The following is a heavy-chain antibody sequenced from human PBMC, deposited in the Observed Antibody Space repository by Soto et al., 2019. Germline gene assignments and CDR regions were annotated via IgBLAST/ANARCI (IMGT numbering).Heavy chain of an antibody. D-gene: IGHD1-1*01. J-gene: IGHJ6*02. CDR3: ERYREAATIYGMDV. CDR1: GDSVSSNSAA. V-gene: IGHV6-1*01. CDR2: TYYRSKWYN. Sequence: PSQTLSLTCAISGDSVSSNSAAWNWIRQSPSRGLEWLGRTYYRSKWYNDYAVSVKSRITINPDTSKNQFSLQLNSVTPEDTAVYSCERYREAATIYGMDVWGQGTTVTVSS.